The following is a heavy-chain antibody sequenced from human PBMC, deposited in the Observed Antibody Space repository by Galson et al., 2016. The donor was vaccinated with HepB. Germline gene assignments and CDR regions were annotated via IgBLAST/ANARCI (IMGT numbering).Heavy chain of an antibody. V-gene: IGHV1-69*13. CDR3: VRGERGATILWDD. D-gene: IGHD5-12*01. J-gene: IGHJ6*02. Sequence: SVKVSCKASGGTFSSYATGWVRQAPGQGLEWMGGIIPIFGTANYAQRFQGRLTINEDESTSTVYMELRSLRSEDTAVYYCVRGERGATILWDDWGQGTRVTVSS. CDR2: IIPIFGTA. CDR1: GGTFSSYA.